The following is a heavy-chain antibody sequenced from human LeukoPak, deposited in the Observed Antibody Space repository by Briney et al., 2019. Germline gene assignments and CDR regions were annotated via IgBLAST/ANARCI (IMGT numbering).Heavy chain of an antibody. CDR1: GGPIISYY. Sequence: SETLSLTCAVSGGPIISYYWSWIRQPPGKGLEWIGYVYYSGTTDYNPSLKSRVTISVDTSNNQFSLRVSSVTAADTAVYYCARSSGAYRSFDYWGQGTLVPVSS. D-gene: IGHD1-26*01. CDR3: ARSSGAYRSFDY. J-gene: IGHJ4*02. CDR2: VYYSGTT. V-gene: IGHV4-59*01.